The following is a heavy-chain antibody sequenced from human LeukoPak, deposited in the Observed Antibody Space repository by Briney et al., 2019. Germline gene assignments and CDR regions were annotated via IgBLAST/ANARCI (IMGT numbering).Heavy chain of an antibody. CDR1: GFTFSSYG. J-gene: IGHJ4*02. Sequence: GGSLRLSCAASGFTFSSYGMHWVRQAPGKGLERVAVIWYDGSNKYYADSVKGRFTISRDNSKNTLYLQMNSLRAEDTAVYYCARERIAAAGIFDYWGQGTLVTVSS. CDR3: ARERIAAAGIFDY. D-gene: IGHD6-13*01. CDR2: IWYDGSNK. V-gene: IGHV3-33*01.